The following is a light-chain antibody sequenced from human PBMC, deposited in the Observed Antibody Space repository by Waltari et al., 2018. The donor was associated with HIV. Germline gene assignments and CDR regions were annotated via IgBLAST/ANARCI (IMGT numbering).Light chain of an antibody. Sequence: QSVLTQSPSASGTPGQRVSVPCSGGNSNIGTNTVNWSQHLPGTAPKLLIYSNKQRPSGVPARFSGSRSGTSASLAISGLQSEDEADYYCAVWDDSLKGRVFGTGTKVTVL. J-gene: IGLJ1*01. CDR2: SNK. CDR3: AVWDDSLKGRV. V-gene: IGLV1-44*01. CDR1: NSNIGTNT.